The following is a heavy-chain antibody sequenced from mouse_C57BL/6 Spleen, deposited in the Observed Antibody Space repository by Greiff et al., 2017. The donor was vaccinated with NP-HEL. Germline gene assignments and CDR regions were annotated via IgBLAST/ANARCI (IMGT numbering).Heavy chain of an antibody. CDR2: IDPETGGT. Sequence: VKLMESGAELVRPGASVTLSCKASGYTFTDYEMHWVKQTPVHGLEWIGAIDPETGGTAYNQKFKGKAILTADKSSSTAYMELRSLTSEDSAVYYCTRPYYEYAMDYWGQGTSVTVSS. V-gene: IGHV1-15*01. J-gene: IGHJ4*01. CDR3: TRPYYEYAMDY. CDR1: GYTFTDYE. D-gene: IGHD2-10*01.